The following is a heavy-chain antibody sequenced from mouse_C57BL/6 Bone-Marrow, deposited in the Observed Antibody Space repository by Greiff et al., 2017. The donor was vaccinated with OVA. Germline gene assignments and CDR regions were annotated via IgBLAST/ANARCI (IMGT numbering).Heavy chain of an antibody. J-gene: IGHJ2*01. CDR3: AREGLGRVYFDY. Sequence: QVQLQQSGAELARPGASVKLSCKASGYTFTSYGISWVKQRTGQGLEWIGEIYPRSGNTYYNEKFKGKATLTADKSSSTAYMELRSLTSEDSAVYFCAREGLGRVYFDYWGQGTTLTVSS. CDR2: IYPRSGNT. CDR1: GYTFTSYG. V-gene: IGHV1-81*01.